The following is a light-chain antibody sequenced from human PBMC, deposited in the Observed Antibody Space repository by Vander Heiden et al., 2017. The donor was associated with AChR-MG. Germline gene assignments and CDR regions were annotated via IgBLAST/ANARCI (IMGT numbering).Light chain of an antibody. J-gene: IGLJ2*01. CDR1: KLGDKY. V-gene: IGLV3-1*01. Sequence: SYELTQPPSVSVSPGQTASITCSGDKLGDKYAYWYQQKPGQSPVLVIYQDSKRPSGIPERFSGSNSGNTATLTISGTQAMDEADYYCQAWDSSTDVVFGGGTKLTGL. CDR2: QDS. CDR3: QAWDSSTDVV.